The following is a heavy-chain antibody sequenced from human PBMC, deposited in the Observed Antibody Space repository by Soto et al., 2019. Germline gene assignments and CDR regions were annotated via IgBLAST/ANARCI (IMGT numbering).Heavy chain of an antibody. D-gene: IGHD1-26*01. Sequence: ASVKVSCKASGYTFTSYGISWVRQAPGQGLEWMGWISAYNGNTNYAQKLQGRVTMTTDTSTSTAYMELRSLRSDDTAVYYCARALESIVGATKGLFDYWGRGTQVAVYS. CDR1: GYTFTSYG. CDR2: ISAYNGNT. CDR3: ARALESIVGATKGLFDY. J-gene: IGHJ4*02. V-gene: IGHV1-18*04.